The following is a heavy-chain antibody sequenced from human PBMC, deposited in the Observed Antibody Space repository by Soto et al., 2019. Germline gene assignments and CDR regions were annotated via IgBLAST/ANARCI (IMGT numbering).Heavy chain of an antibody. Sequence: PSETLSLTCTVSGGSISRYYWSWIRQPPGKGLEWIGYIYYSGSTNYNPSLKSRVTISVDTSKNQFSLKLSSVTAADTAVYYCARAVVPAADYYYYMDVWGKGTTVTVSS. CDR3: ARAVVPAADYYYYMDV. V-gene: IGHV4-59*01. CDR1: GGSISRYY. D-gene: IGHD2-2*01. CDR2: IYYSGST. J-gene: IGHJ6*03.